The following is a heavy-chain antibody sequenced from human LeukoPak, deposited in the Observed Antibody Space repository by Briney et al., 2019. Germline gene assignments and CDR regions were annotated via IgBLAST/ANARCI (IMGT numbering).Heavy chain of an antibody. CDR3: AKAVGGTFDY. V-gene: IGHV3-23*01. D-gene: IGHD1-26*01. J-gene: IGHJ4*02. CDR2: ISGSGDST. CDR1: GFTFSSNA. Sequence: QPGGSLRLSCAASGFTFSSNAMNWVRQALGKGLEWVSVISGSGDSTYYTDSVKGRFTISRDNSKNTLFLQMNSLRPEDAALYYCAKAVGGTFDYWGQGTLVTVSS.